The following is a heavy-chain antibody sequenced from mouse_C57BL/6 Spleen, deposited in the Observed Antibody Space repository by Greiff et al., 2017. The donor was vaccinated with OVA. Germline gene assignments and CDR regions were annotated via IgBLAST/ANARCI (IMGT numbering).Heavy chain of an antibody. CDR2: IDPSDSYT. CDR3: ARSTTVIDY. V-gene: IGHV1-69*01. CDR1: GYTFTSYW. D-gene: IGHD1-1*01. J-gene: IGHJ2*01. Sequence: VPLQQPGAELVMPGASVKLSCKASGYTFTSYWMHWVKQRPGQGLEWIGEIDPSDSYTNYNQKFKGKSTLTVDKSSSTAYMQLSSLTSEDSAVYYCARSTTVIDYWGQGTTLTVSS.